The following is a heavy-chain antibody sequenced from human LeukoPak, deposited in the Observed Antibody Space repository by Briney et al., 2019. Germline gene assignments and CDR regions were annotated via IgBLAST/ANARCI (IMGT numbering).Heavy chain of an antibody. D-gene: IGHD3-10*01. CDR3: ARGYYYGSGSYRNWFDP. Sequence: SETLSLTCTVSGGSISSYYWSWIRQPPGKGLEWIGYIYYSGSTNYNPSLKSRVTISVDTSKNQFSLKLSSVTAADTAVYYCARGYYYGSGSYRNWFDPWGQGTLSPSPQ. CDR1: GGSISSYY. V-gene: IGHV4-59*01. CDR2: IYYSGST. J-gene: IGHJ5*02.